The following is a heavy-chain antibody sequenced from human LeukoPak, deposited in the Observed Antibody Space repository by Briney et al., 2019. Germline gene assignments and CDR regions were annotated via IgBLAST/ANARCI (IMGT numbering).Heavy chain of an antibody. Sequence: GGSLRLSCAASGFTFSSYAMSWVRQAPGKGLERVSAISGSGGSTYYADSVKGRFTISRDNSKNTLYLQMNSLRAEDTAVYYCAKDGSSGGYSYGYDYGGQGTLVTVSS. CDR3: AKDGSSGGYSYGYDY. V-gene: IGHV3-23*01. D-gene: IGHD5-18*01. J-gene: IGHJ4*02. CDR2: ISGSGGST. CDR1: GFTFSSYA.